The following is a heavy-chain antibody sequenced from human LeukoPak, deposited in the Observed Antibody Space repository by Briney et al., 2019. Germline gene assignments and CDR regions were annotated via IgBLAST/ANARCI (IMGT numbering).Heavy chain of an antibody. CDR1: GFTFSSRG. V-gene: IGHV3-33*01. CDR3: ARGPRGSIAAAGGDYYYYYGMDV. D-gene: IGHD6-13*01. J-gene: IGHJ6*02. Sequence: GRSLRLSCAASGFTFSSRGMHWVRQAPGKGPEWMAVIWNDGSNKYYSDSVKGRFTVSRENSKNTLYLQMNSLRAEDTAVYYCARGPRGSIAAAGGDYYYYYGMDVWGQGTTVTVSS. CDR2: IWNDGSNK.